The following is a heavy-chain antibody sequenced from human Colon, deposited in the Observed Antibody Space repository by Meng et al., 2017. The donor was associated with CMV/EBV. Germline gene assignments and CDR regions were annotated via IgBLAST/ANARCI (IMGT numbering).Heavy chain of an antibody. V-gene: IGHV6-1*01. J-gene: IGHJ4*02. CDR2: TYYRSKWYH. CDR3: ARGINGGCGD. D-gene: IGHD4-23*01. Sequence: QVQLQQSGPGLVKPSQXLSLTFAISGDIVSSNSAAWHWIRQSPSRGLEWLGRTYYRSKWYHEYAVSVKSRITISPDTPKNQFSLQLNSMTPEDTAVYYCARGINGGCGDWGQGTLVTVSS. CDR1: GDIVSSNSAA.